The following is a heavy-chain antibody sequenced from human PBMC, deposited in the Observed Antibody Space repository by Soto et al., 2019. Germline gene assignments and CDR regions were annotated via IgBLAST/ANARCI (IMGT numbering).Heavy chain of an antibody. D-gene: IGHD3-22*01. J-gene: IGHJ6*02. Sequence: ASVKVSCKASGGTFSSYAISWVRQAPGQGLEWMGGIIPIFGTANYAQKFQVRVTITADEPPSTAYMELSSLRSEDTAVYYCASPYYYDCSGYLRYGLAFWAQGTTVTVSS. CDR1: GGTFSSYA. V-gene: IGHV1-69*13. CDR3: ASPYYYDCSGYLRYGLAF. CDR2: IIPIFGTA.